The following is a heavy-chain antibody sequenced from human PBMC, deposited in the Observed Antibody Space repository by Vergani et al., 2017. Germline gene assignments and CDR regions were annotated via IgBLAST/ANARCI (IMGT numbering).Heavy chain of an antibody. D-gene: IGHD2-2*01. J-gene: IGHJ6*03. CDR1: GGSISSGSYY. CDR3: ARDSGDFGCSRTSCSSYYYYMDV. Sequence: QVQLQESGPGLVKPSQTLSLTCTVSGGSISSGSYYWSWIRQPAGKGLEWIGRIYTSGSTNYNPSLKSRVTISVDTSKNQFSLKLSSVTAAATAVYYWARDSGDFGCSRTSCSSYYYYMDVWGKGTTVTVSS. V-gene: IGHV4-61*02. CDR2: IYTSGST.